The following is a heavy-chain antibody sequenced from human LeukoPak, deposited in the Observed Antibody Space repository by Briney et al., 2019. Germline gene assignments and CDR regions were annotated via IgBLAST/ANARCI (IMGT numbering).Heavy chain of an antibody. CDR1: GGSIRSSNW. V-gene: IGHV4-4*02. D-gene: IGHD1-26*01. J-gene: IGHJ4*02. Sequence: SGPLSLTCAVFGGSIRSSNWWSWVRQPPGKGLEWIGEIYHSGSTNYNPSLKSRVTISVDKSKNQFSLKLSSVTAADTAVYYCAREGIVGATGFDYWGQGTLVTVSS. CDR2: IYHSGST. CDR3: AREGIVGATGFDY.